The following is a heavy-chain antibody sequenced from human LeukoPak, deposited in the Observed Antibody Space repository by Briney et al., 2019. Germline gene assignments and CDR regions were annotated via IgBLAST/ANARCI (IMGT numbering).Heavy chain of an antibody. Sequence: PGRSLRLSCAASGFTFSSYAMHWVRQAPDKGLEWVAVISYDGSNKYYADSVKGRFTISRDNSKNTLYLQMNSLRAEDTAVYYCARWPGYGMDVWGKGITVTVSS. CDR3: ARWPGYGMDV. CDR2: ISYDGSNK. V-gene: IGHV3-30*04. J-gene: IGHJ6*04. CDR1: GFTFSSYA.